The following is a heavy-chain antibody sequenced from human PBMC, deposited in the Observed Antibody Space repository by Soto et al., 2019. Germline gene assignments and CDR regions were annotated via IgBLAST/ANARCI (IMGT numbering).Heavy chain of an antibody. D-gene: IGHD3-3*01. CDR1: GFTFSSYA. V-gene: IGHV3-30-3*01. CDR2: ISYDGSNK. Sequence: GGSLRLSCAASGFTFSSYAMHWVRQAPGKGLEWVAVISYDGSNKYYADSVKGRFTISRDNSKNTLYLQMNSLRAEDTAVYYCARDRYVDYDFWSGYPILTYYYYGMDVWGQGTTVTVSS. CDR3: ARDRYVDYDFWSGYPILTYYYYGMDV. J-gene: IGHJ6*02.